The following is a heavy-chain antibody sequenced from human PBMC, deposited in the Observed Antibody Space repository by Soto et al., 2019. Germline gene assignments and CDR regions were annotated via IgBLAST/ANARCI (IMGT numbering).Heavy chain of an antibody. D-gene: IGHD2-2*01. Sequence: SVKVSCKASGGTFSSYAISWVRQAPGQGLEWMGGIIPIFGTANYAQKFQGRVTITADESTSTAYMELSSLRSEDTAVYYCARNRAQLPVRYYYGMDVWGQGTTVTVS. CDR1: GGTFSSYA. CDR3: ARNRAQLPVRYYYGMDV. J-gene: IGHJ6*02. CDR2: IIPIFGTA. V-gene: IGHV1-69*13.